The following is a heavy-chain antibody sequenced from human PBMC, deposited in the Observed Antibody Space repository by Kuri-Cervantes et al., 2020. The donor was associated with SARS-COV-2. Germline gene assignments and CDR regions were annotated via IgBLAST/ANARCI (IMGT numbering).Heavy chain of an antibody. D-gene: IGHD6-13*01. CDR3: AGQLVLDVGVY. V-gene: IGHV3-23*01. CDR1: GFALTNYV. CDR2: IRGSGGST. J-gene: IGHJ4*02. Sequence: GGSLRLSCTASGFALTNYVMNWVRQAPGKGLEWVSSIRGSGGSTYYADSVKGRFTISRDNSKNTLYLQMNSLRAEDTAVYYCAGQLVLDVGVYWGQGTLVTVSS.